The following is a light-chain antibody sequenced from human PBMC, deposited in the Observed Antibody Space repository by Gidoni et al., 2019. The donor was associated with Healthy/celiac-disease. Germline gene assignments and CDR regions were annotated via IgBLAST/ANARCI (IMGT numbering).Light chain of an antibody. CDR1: QDISNY. V-gene: IGKV1-33*01. J-gene: IGKJ2*01. CDR3: QQYDNLPFYT. CDR2: YAS. Sequence: DIQMTQSPSSLSASVGDRVTITCQASQDISNYLNWYQQKPGKAPKLLIYYASNLETGVPSRFSGSGSGTDFTFTISSLQPEDIATYYCQQYDNLPFYTFGQGTKLEIK.